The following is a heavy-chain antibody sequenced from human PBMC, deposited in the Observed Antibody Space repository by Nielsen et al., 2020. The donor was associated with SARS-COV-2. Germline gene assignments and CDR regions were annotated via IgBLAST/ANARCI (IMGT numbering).Heavy chain of an antibody. CDR1: GYSFTSYW. Sequence: GESLKISCKGSGYSFTSYWISWVRQMPANGLEWMVRIDPSDSYTNYSPSFQGHVTIPADKSISTAYLQWCSLKASDTAMYYCARHFLEGLDWFDPWGQRTLVTVSS. CDR2: IDPSDSYT. D-gene: IGHD3-3*01. J-gene: IGHJ5*02. CDR3: ARHFLEGLDWFDP. V-gene: IGHV5-10-1*01.